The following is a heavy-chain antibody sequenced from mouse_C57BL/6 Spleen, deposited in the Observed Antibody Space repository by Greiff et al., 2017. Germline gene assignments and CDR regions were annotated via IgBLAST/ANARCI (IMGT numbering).Heavy chain of an antibody. D-gene: IGHD2-12*01. CDR1: GYTFTSYG. J-gene: IGHJ4*01. CDR3: AREAHDGYAMDY. Sequence: QVQLQQSGAELARPGASVKLSCKASGYTFTSYGISWVKQRTGQGLEWIGEIYPRSGNTYYNEKFKGKATLTADKSSSTAYMELRSLTSEDSAVXVCAREAHDGYAMDYWGQGTSVTVSS. CDR2: IYPRSGNT. V-gene: IGHV1-81*01.